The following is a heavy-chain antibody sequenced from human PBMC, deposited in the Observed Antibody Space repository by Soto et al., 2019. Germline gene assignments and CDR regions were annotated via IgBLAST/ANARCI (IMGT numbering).Heavy chain of an antibody. CDR3: ARGPPIVGNTTPLDS. Sequence: VQLQESGPRLVKPSGTLSLTCSVSGGSITNSNWWTWVRLPPAKGLEWIGDIYHAGSTKYNPSLERRVTISVDTSQSQFALTLTSVTAADTAVYFCARGPPIVGNTTPLDSWGRGTLVTVSS. J-gene: IGHJ4*02. D-gene: IGHD1-26*01. CDR1: GGSITNSNW. V-gene: IGHV4-4*02. CDR2: IYHAGST.